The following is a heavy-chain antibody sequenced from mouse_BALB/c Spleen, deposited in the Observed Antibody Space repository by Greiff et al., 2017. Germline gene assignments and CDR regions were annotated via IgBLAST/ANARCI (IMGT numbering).Heavy chain of an antibody. CDR1: GYTFTSYW. V-gene: IGHV1-5*01. Sequence: VQLKESGTVLARPGASVKMSCKASGYTFTSYWMHWVKQRPGQGLEWIGAIYPGNSDTSYNQKFKGKAKLTAVTSTSTAYMELSSLTNEDSAVYYCTRSGGYDERSFAYWGQGTLVTVSA. J-gene: IGHJ3*01. D-gene: IGHD2-2*01. CDR3: TRSGGYDERSFAY. CDR2: IYPGNSDT.